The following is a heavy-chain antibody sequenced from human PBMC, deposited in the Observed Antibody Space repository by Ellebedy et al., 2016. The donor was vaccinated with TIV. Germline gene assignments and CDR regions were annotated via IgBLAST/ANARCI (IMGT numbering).Heavy chain of an antibody. Sequence: SETLSLTCTVSGGSISSYYWSWIRQPAGKGLEWIGRIYTSGSTNYNPSLKSRVTVSVDTSKNQFSLKLGSVTAADTAVYYCARHPPTLPSDYGGSVYWFDPWGQGTLVTVSS. CDR1: GGSISSYY. CDR2: IYTSGST. V-gene: IGHV4-4*07. J-gene: IGHJ5*02. CDR3: ARHPPTLPSDYGGSVYWFDP. D-gene: IGHD4-23*01.